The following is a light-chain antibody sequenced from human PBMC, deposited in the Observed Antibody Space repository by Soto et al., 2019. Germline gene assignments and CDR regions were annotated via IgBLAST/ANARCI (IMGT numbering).Light chain of an antibody. CDR2: EVS. J-gene: IGLJ1*01. Sequence: SALTQPASVSGSPGQSITISCTGTSSDVGGYNYVSWYQQHPGKAPKLMIYEVSNRPSGVSNRFSGSKSDNTASLTISGLQAEDEADYYCSSYTSSSTLVFGTGTKLTVL. V-gene: IGLV2-14*01. CDR1: SSDVGGYNY. CDR3: SSYTSSSTLV.